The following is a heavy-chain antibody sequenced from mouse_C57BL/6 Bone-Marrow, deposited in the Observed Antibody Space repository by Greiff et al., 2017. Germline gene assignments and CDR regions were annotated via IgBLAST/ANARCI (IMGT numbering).Heavy chain of an antibody. D-gene: IGHD1-1*01. J-gene: IGHJ3*01. V-gene: IGHV1-39*01. CDR2: INPNYGTT. CDR3: AVITTVVN. Sequence: VHVKQSGPELVKPGASVKISCKASGYSFTDYNMNWVKQSNGKSLEWIGVINPNYGTTSYNQKFKGKATLTVDQSSSTAYMQLNSLTSEDAAVYYCAVITTVVNWGQGTLVTVSA. CDR1: GYSFTDYN.